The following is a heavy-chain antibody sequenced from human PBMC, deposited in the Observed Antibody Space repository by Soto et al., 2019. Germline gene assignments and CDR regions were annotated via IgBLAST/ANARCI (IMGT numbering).Heavy chain of an antibody. V-gene: IGHV3-9*01. Sequence: EVQLVESGGGLVQPGRSLRLSCAASGFTFDDYAMHWVRQAPGKGLEWVSGISWNSGSIGYADSVKGRFTISRDNAKNSLYLHMNSLRAEDTALYYCAKNRAGTGPYDYWGQGTLVTVSS. CDR2: ISWNSGSI. J-gene: IGHJ4*02. CDR3: AKNRAGTGPYDY. CDR1: GFTFDDYA. D-gene: IGHD6-19*01.